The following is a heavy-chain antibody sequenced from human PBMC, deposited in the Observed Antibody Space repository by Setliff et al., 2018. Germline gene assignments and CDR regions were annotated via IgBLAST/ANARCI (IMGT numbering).Heavy chain of an antibody. D-gene: IGHD3-10*01. Sequence: GSLRLSCAASGFTLRSYWMSWVRQAPGKGLEWVANIKEDGSETYYGGSVKGRFTISRDNAKNSLYLQMNSLRVEDTAVYYCAGGQPLVRKYYYYMDVWGKGTTVTVSS. J-gene: IGHJ6*03. CDR2: IKEDGSET. V-gene: IGHV3-7*03. CDR1: GFTLRSYW. CDR3: AGGQPLVRKYYYYMDV.